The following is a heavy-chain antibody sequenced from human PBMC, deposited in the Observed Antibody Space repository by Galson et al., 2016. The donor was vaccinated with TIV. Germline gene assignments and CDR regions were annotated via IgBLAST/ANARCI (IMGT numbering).Heavy chain of an antibody. J-gene: IGHJ4*02. V-gene: IGHV1-2*06. CDR2: INPRTDET. CDR3: ARDGDSGDCRLEY. CDR1: GYVFPDFY. D-gene: IGHD5-12*01. Sequence: SVKVSCKASGYVFPDFYVHWVRQAPGLGFEWMGRINPRTDETKYAENFQGRIAIIRDTSSPSVHLELTGLTSDDTATYYCARDGDSGDCRLEYWGQGTLVAVSS.